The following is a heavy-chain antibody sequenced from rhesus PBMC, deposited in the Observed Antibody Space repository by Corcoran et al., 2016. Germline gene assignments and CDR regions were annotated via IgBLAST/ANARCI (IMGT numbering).Heavy chain of an antibody. CDR1: GNTISRGSY. CDR2: IYGRGGIN. Sequence: QVQLQESGPGLVKPSETLSLTCAVSGNTISRGSYCGCISPAPGYGLARIVNIYGRGGINYLNPSLESRVTLSVGTSKNQFSVKLSSVTAADSAVYYCARVGSSWSEWDTVGTEWYFDLWGPGTPITISS. V-gene: IGHV4S14*01. CDR3: ARVGSSWSEWDTVGTEWYFDL. J-gene: IGHJ2*01. D-gene: IGHD5-42*01.